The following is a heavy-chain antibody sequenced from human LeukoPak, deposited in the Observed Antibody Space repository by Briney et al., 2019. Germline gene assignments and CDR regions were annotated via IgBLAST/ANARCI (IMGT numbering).Heavy chain of an antibody. CDR1: GFTFSSYA. Sequence: PGRSLRLSCAASGFTFSSYAMHWVRQAPGKGLEWVAVISYDGSNKYYADSVKGRFTISRDNAKDTVYLQMNSLRAEGTAVYYCARVSIGWYSFDYWGQGTLVTVSS. CDR3: ARVSIGWYSFDY. D-gene: IGHD6-19*01. V-gene: IGHV3-30-3*01. J-gene: IGHJ4*02. CDR2: ISYDGSNK.